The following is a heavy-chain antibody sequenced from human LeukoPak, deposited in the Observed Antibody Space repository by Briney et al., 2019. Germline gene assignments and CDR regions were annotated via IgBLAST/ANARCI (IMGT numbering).Heavy chain of an antibody. V-gene: IGHV3-30*04. Sequence: GGSLRLSCAASGFTFSSYAMHWVRQAPGKGLEWVAVISYDGSNKYYADSVKGRFTISRDNSKNTLYLQMNSLRAEDTAVYYCATAKYSSGWYGAFDIWGQGTMVTVSS. J-gene: IGHJ3*02. CDR1: GFTFSSYA. D-gene: IGHD6-19*01. CDR3: ATAKYSSGWYGAFDI. CDR2: ISYDGSNK.